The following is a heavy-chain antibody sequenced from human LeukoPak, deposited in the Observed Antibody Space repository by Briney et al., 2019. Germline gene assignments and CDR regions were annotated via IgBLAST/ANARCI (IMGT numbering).Heavy chain of an antibody. D-gene: IGHD5-24*01. V-gene: IGHV4-34*01. J-gene: IGHJ3*02. Sequence: PSETLSLTCAVSGGSISSYYWSWIRQPPGKGLEWSGEINHSGSTNYNPSLKSRVTISVDTSKNQFSLKLSSVTAADTAVYYCAIVRTHGRRWLQSDAFDIWGQGTMVTVSS. CDR2: INHSGST. CDR3: AIVRTHGRRWLQSDAFDI. CDR1: GGSISSYY.